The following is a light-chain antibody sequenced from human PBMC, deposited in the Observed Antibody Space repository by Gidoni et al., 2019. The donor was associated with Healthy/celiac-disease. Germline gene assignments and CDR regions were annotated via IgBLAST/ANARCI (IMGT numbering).Light chain of an antibody. CDR3: QQSYSTPH. Sequence: QIQPSPSSLSASVGDRVTITCRASQSISSYLNWYQQKPGKAPKLLIYAASSLQSGVPSRFSGSGSGTDFTLTISSLQPEDFATYYCQQSYSTPHFGQGTQLEIK. J-gene: IGKJ5*01. V-gene: IGKV1-39*01. CDR2: AAS. CDR1: QSISSY.